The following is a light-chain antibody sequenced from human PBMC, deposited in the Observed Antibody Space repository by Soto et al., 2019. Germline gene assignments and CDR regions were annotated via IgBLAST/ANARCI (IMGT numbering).Light chain of an antibody. CDR2: GAS. V-gene: IGKV1-6*01. CDR3: LQDFNYPIT. CDR1: RDIRNV. J-gene: IGKJ5*01. Sequence: AIQLTQSPSSLSASMGDRVTISCRASRDIRNVVAWYQHAPGKDPKLLSYGASILHSGVPSRGSGSGAGTDCTLTISSLLPEDVATYYCLQDFNYPITVGQGTRLEIK.